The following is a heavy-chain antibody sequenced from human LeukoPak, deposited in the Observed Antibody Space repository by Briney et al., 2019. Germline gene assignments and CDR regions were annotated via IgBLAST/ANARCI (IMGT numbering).Heavy chain of an antibody. CDR1: GFTFSSYS. J-gene: IGHJ6*03. CDR3: ARDISSSYYYYMDV. V-gene: IGHV3-21*01. CDR2: ISSSSSYI. D-gene: IGHD6-6*01. Sequence: GSLRLSCAASGFTFSSYSMNWVRQAPGKGLEWVSSISSSSSYIYYADSVKGRFTISRDNAKNSLYLQMNSLRAEDTAVYYCARDISSSYYYYMDVWGKGTTVTVSS.